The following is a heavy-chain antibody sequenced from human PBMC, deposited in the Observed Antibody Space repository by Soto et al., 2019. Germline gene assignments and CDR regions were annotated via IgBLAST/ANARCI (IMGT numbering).Heavy chain of an antibody. CDR3: AKGRYYAIIGDGDC. CDR2: ISAGGGKT. CDR1: GFTFSTYA. J-gene: IGHJ4*02. Sequence: EVQLLESGGGLVQPGGSLRLSCAASGFTFSTYAMGWARQAPGKGLEWVSSISAGGGKTYYAASVTGRCPISCVNATNTLYLPMSSLRAEDTSRLYTAKGRYYAIIGDGDCWGQGTVVSVPS. D-gene: IGHD3-22*01. V-gene: IGHV3-23*01.